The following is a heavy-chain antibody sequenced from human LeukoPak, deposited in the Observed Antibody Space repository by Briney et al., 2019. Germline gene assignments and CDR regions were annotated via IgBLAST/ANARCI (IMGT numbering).Heavy chain of an antibody. Sequence: GGSLRLSCAASGFTFSSYAMSWVRQAPGEGLEWVANIKQDGSEKYYVDSVKGRFTISRDNAKNSLYLQMNSLRAEDTAVYYCASGGRRTDYWGQGTLVTVSS. J-gene: IGHJ4*02. CDR3: ASGGRRTDY. CDR1: GFTFSSYA. V-gene: IGHV3-7*01. D-gene: IGHD3-3*01. CDR2: IKQDGSEK.